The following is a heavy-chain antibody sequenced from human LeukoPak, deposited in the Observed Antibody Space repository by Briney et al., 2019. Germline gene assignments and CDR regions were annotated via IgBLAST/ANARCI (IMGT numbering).Heavy chain of an antibody. J-gene: IGHJ3*02. CDR2: IYSGGST. V-gene: IGHV3-53*01. CDR1: GFTVSSNY. Sequence: GGSLRLSCAASGFTVSSNYMSWVRQAPGKGLEWVSVIYSGGSTYYADSVKGRFTISRDNSKNTLYLQMNSLRAEDTAVYYCATMVRGVLDIDAFDIWGQGTMVTVSS. CDR3: ATMVRGVLDIDAFDI. D-gene: IGHD3-10*01.